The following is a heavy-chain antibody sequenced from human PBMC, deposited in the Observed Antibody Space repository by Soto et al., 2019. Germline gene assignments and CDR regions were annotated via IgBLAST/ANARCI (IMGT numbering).Heavy chain of an antibody. J-gene: IGHJ4*02. D-gene: IGHD5-18*01. CDR1: GFTFSSYG. V-gene: IGHV3-30*18. CDR3: AKTTWIQLWLAFDY. Sequence: QVQLVESGGGVVQPGRSLRLSCAASGFTFSSYGMHWVRQAPGKGLEWVAVISYDGSNKYYADSVKGRFTISRDNSKNTLYLQMNSLRAEDTAVYYCAKTTWIQLWLAFDYWGPGTLVTVSS. CDR2: ISYDGSNK.